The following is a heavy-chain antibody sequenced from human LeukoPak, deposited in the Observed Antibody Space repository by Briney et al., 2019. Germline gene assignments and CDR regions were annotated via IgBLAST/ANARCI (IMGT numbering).Heavy chain of an antibody. Sequence: ETLSLTCSVSGGSISSGSYYWGWIRQPPGKGLEWVSAISGSGTNTYYADSVKGRFTISRDNSKSTLYLQMNSLRAEDTAVYYCARDRSYYDILTGYYTSYFDYWGQGTLVTVSS. V-gene: IGHV3-23*01. CDR1: GGSISSGSYY. J-gene: IGHJ4*02. CDR2: ISGSGTNT. CDR3: ARDRSYYDILTGYYTSYFDY. D-gene: IGHD3-9*01.